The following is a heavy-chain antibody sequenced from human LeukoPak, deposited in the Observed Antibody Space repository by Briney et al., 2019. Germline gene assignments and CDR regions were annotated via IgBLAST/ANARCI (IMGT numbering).Heavy chain of an antibody. CDR2: INPNSGGT. V-gene: IGHV1-2*02. CDR1: GYTCTGYY. J-gene: IGHJ3*02. Sequence: ASVKVSCKASGYTCTGYYMHWVRQAPGQGLEWMGWINPNSGGTNYAQKFQGRVTMTRDTSISTAYMELSRLRSDDTAVYYCSSEAAAIESDAFDIWGQGTMVTVSS. CDR3: SSEAAAIESDAFDI. D-gene: IGHD2-2*02.